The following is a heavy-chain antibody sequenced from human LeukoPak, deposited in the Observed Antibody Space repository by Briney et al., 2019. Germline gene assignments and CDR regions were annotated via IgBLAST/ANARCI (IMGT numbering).Heavy chain of an antibody. J-gene: IGHJ4*02. CDR3: TRQVGSGYWYFDN. D-gene: IGHD5-18*01. V-gene: IGHV4-39*01. CDR2: INYIGST. CDR1: GFTLSAYW. Sequence: PGGSLRLSCAASGFTLSAYWMSWVRQPPGKGLEWIASINYIGSTHYNPALKTRVTISVDTSKNQFSLNLNSVTAVDTAVYYCTRQVGSGYWYFDNWGQGTLVTVSS.